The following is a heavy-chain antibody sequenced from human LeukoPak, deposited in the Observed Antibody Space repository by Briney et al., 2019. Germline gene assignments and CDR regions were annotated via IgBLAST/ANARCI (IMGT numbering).Heavy chain of an antibody. CDR3: ARVVLQSRYYYYYYMDV. Sequence: SETLSLTCAVYGGSFSGYYWSWIRQPPGKGLEWIGEINHSGSTNYNPSLKSRVTISVDTSKNLFSLKLSSVTAADTAVYYRARVVLQSRYYYYYYMDVWGKGTTVTVSS. D-gene: IGHD3-16*02. CDR1: GGSFSGYY. V-gene: IGHV4-34*01. CDR2: INHSGST. J-gene: IGHJ6*03.